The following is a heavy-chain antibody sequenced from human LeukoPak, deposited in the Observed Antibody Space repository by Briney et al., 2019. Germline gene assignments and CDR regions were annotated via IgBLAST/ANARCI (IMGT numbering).Heavy chain of an antibody. Sequence: GGSLRLSCAASGLTFSSYSMNWVRQAPGKGLEWVSSISSTSNYIYYADSVKGRFTISRDNSKNTLYLQMNSLRAEDTAVYYCAKSGFGGDLLAFDYWGQGTLVTVSS. CDR1: GLTFSSYS. J-gene: IGHJ4*02. V-gene: IGHV3-21*04. CDR2: ISSTSNYI. D-gene: IGHD5-12*01. CDR3: AKSGFGGDLLAFDY.